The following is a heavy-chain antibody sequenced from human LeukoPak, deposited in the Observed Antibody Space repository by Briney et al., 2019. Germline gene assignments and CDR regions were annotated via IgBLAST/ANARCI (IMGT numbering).Heavy chain of an antibody. V-gene: IGHV4-4*07. D-gene: IGHD3-9*01. Sequence: SETLSLTCTVSGGSISSYYWSWIRQPAGKGLEWIGRIYTSGSTNYNPSLKSRVTMSVDTSKNQFSLKLSSVTAADTAVYYCARVRTCYDILTGYSDNAFDIWGQGTMVTVSS. J-gene: IGHJ3*02. CDR1: GGSISSYY. CDR3: ARVRTCYDILTGYSDNAFDI. CDR2: IYTSGST.